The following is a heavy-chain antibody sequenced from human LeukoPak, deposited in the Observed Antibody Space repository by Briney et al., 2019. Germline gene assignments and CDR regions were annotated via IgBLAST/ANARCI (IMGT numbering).Heavy chain of an antibody. V-gene: IGHV1-46*01. Sequence: GASVKVSCKASGYTFTRYYMHWVRQAPGQGLEWMGIINPSGGSTNYARKFQGRVTMTRDTSTSTVYMELSSLTSEDTAVYYCATEAEHWGQGTLVTVSS. CDR1: GYTFTRYY. CDR3: ATEAEH. J-gene: IGHJ4*02. CDR2: INPSGGST.